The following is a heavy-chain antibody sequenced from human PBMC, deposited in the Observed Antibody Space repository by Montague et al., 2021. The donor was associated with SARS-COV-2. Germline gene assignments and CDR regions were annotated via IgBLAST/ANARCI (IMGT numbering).Heavy chain of an antibody. CDR1: GGSTSSSSYY. J-gene: IGHJ2*01. V-gene: IGHV4-39*01. CDR3: ARHVYDILTGYYTYWYFDL. D-gene: IGHD3-9*01. Sequence: ETLSLTCTVSGGSTSSSSYYWGWIRQPPGKGLEWIGSIYYSGSTYYNPSLKCRVTISVDTSKNQFSLKLSSVTAADTAVYYCARHVYDILTGYYTYWYFDLWGRGTLVTVSS. CDR2: IYYSGST.